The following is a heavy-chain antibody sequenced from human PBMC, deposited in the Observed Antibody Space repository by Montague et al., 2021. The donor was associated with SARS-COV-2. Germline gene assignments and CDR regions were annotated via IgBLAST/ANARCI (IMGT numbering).Heavy chain of an antibody. J-gene: IGHJ3*02. CDR3: ARDLRGSFDI. D-gene: IGHD3-10*01. Sequence: TLSLTCTVSGDSLSSGGYYWSWIRQHPGGGLEWIAHIFHSGSTYYNPSLKSRVYISMDTCKKQFSLKLSSVTAADTAVYYCARDLRGSFDIWGQGTMVTVSS. V-gene: IGHV4-31*03. CDR1: GDSLSSGGYY. CDR2: IFHSGST.